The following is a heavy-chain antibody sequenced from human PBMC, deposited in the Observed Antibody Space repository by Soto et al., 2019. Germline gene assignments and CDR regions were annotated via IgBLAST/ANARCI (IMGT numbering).Heavy chain of an antibody. D-gene: IGHD2-2*01. CDR3: AREGTCSSTSCPTYFSFGMDV. CDR1: GYTFTNCG. Sequence: ASVKVSCKASGYTFTNCGISWVRQAPGQGLEWMGWISAYNGNTNYAQKLQGRVTMTTDTFTRTAYMEVRSLRSDDTAVYYCAREGTCSSTSCPTYFSFGMDVWGQGTTVTVSS. CDR2: ISAYNGNT. J-gene: IGHJ6*02. V-gene: IGHV1-18*01.